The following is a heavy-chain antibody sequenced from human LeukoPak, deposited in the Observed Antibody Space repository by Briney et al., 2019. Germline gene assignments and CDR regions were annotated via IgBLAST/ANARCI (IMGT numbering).Heavy chain of an antibody. CDR3: ARRRDWNDVLDS. J-gene: IGHJ4*02. CDR2: ISHDGNT. Sequence: SETLSLTCAVYGESFSDYYWSWIRQPPEKGLEWIGQISHDGNTNYNPSLKSRVTLSTDTSKIQFSLRLTSVTTADTAIYYCARRRDWNDVLDSWGQGTPVTVSS. CDR1: GESFSDYY. V-gene: IGHV4-34*01. D-gene: IGHD1-1*01.